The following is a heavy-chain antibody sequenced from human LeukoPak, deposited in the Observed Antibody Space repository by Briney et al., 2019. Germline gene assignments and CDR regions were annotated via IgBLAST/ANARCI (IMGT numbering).Heavy chain of an antibody. CDR1: GFTFSSYG. CDR3: AKSPHYYDSSGYFPSFDY. D-gene: IGHD3-22*01. V-gene: IGHV3-30*18. CDR2: ISYDGSNK. J-gene: IGHJ4*02. Sequence: PGGSLRLSCAASGFTFSSYGMHWVRQAPGKGLEWVAVISYDGSNKYYADSVKGRLTISRDNSKNTLYLQMNSLRAEDTAVYYCAKSPHYYDSSGYFPSFDYWGQGTLVTVSS.